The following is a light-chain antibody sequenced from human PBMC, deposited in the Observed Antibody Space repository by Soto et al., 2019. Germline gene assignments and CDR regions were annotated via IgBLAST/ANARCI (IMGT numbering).Light chain of an antibody. CDR3: QQRSNWPMYT. J-gene: IGKJ2*01. CDR2: DAS. V-gene: IGKV3-11*01. Sequence: EIVLTQSPATLSLSPGERVTLSCRASPSVSSYLAWYQQKPGQAPRLLIYDASNRATGIPARFSGSGSGTDFPLTISSLEPEDFAVYYCQQRSNWPMYTFGQGTKLEIK. CDR1: PSVSSY.